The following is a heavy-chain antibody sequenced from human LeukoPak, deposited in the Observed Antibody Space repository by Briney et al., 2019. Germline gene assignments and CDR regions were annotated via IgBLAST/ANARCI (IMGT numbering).Heavy chain of an antibody. D-gene: IGHD2/OR15-2a*01. CDR3: ARFSQYYDSPTHYLDY. Sequence: SSETLSLTCSVSGASISSYYWSWVRQPPGAGLEWLAYIYYTGSTNYNPSLKTRLTISVDTSKNQFSLRLNSVTAADTAVYYCARFSQYYDSPTHYLDYWGQGILVTVSS. J-gene: IGHJ4*02. CDR2: IYYTGST. CDR1: GASISSYY. V-gene: IGHV4-59*08.